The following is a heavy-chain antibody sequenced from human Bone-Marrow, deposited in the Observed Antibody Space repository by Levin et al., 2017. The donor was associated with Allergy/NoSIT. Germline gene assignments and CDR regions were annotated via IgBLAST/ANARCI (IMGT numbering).Heavy chain of an antibody. CDR2: IIPIPGLT. V-gene: IGHV1-69*02. CDR1: GDSGSRER. J-gene: IGHJ4*02. Sequence: SVKVSCKASGDSGSRERRRWVRQAPGQGLEWMGRIIPIPGLTNYAQRFQGRVTIRAEKDTNTAYMELSSLRSDDTAVYYCARRPFAQFYFDFWGQGTLVTVSS. CDR3: ARRPFAQFYFDF. D-gene: IGHD2/OR15-2a*01.